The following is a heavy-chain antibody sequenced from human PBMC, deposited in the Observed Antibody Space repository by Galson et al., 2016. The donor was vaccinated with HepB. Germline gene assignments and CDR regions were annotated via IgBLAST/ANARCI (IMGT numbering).Heavy chain of an antibody. V-gene: IGHV3-48*02. CDR1: GFTFSSYS. CDR3: ARGGVTMIVMQHPGSYYFDY. J-gene: IGHJ4*02. CDR2: ISSSSSTI. Sequence: SLRLSCAASGFTFSSYSMNWVRQAPGKGLEWVSYISSSSSTIYYADSVKGRFTISRDNDKNSLCLQMNSLRDEGTAVYYYARGGVTMIVMQHPGSYYFDYWGQGTLVTVSS. D-gene: IGHD3-22*01.